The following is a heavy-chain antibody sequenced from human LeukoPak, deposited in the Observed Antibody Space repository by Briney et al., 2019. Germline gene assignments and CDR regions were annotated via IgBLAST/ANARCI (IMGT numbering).Heavy chain of an antibody. CDR2: ISSSSSYI. Sequence: MPGGSLRLSCAASGFTFSSYSMNWVRQAPGKGLEWVSSISSSSSYIYYVDSVKGRFTISRDNAKNSLYLQMNSLRAEDTAVYYCAREGKWLRTFDYWGQGTLVTVSS. CDR1: GFTFSSYS. D-gene: IGHD5-12*01. CDR3: AREGKWLRTFDY. V-gene: IGHV3-21*01. J-gene: IGHJ4*02.